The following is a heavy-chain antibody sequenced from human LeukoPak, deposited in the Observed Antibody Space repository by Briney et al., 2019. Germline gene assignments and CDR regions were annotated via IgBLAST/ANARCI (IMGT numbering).Heavy chain of an antibody. J-gene: IGHJ4*02. Sequence: GGSLRLSCSASGFTFSDYTMSWIRQAPGKGLECICISTIASDGNIYYAESVKGRFTIARDNAKNSLYLQMNSLRAEDTAVYYCASDPVINSGYDWDSWGQGIQVTVSS. CDR1: GFTFSDYT. V-gene: IGHV3-11*01. CDR2: TIASDGNI. D-gene: IGHD5-12*01. CDR3: ASDPVINSGYDWDS.